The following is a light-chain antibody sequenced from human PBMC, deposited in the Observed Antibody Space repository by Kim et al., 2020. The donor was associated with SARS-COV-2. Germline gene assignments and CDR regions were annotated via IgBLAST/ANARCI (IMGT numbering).Light chain of an antibody. CDR1: SSDVGGYNY. J-gene: IGLJ1*01. V-gene: IGLV2-8*01. CDR3: SSYAGSNNLV. Sequence: QSALTQPPSASGSPGQSVTISCTGTSSDVGGYNYVSWYQQHPGKAPKLIIYEVSKRPSGVPDRFSGSKSGNTASLTVSGLQAEDEGDYYCSSYAGSNNLVFGTGTKVTVL. CDR2: EVS.